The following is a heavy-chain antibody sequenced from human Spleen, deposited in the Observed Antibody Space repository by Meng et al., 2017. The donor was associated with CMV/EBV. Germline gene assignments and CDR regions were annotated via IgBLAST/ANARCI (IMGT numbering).Heavy chain of an antibody. J-gene: IGHJ3*02. CDR3: ARVYSSGRYGSYAFDI. D-gene: IGHD6-19*01. CDR1: GFIFSNYW. V-gene: IGHV3-74*01. Sequence: GESLKISCAASGFIFSNYWMHWVRQAPGKGLVWVSRIHSDGSSTSYADSVKGRFTISRDNAKNTLYLRVNSLRAEDTAVYYCARVYSSGRYGSYAFDIWGQGTMVTVSS. CDR2: IHSDGSST.